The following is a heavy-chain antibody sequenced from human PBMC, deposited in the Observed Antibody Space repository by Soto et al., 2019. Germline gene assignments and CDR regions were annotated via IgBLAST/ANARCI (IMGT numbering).Heavy chain of an antibody. J-gene: IGHJ6*02. CDR1: GFTFSTYA. V-gene: IGHV3-23*01. CDR3: AKGQGNYYGSGSFRGGVDV. CDR2: ISGSGGST. Sequence: EVPLLESGGGLVEPGGSLRLSCAASGFTFSTYAMTWVRQAPGKGLEWVSGISGSGGSTYYADSVKGRFTISRDNSKNTVYLQMNSLRAEDTAVYYCAKGQGNYYGSGSFRGGVDVWGQGTTVTVFS. D-gene: IGHD3-10*01.